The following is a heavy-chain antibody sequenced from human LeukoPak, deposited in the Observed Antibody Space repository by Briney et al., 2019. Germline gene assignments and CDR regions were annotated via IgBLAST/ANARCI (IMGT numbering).Heavy chain of an antibody. V-gene: IGHV1-2*02. CDR2: INPNSGGT. CDR3: ARDRRVYYDSSGYSWWSFDY. Sequence: ASVKVSCKASGYTFTGYYMHWVRQAPAQGLEWMGWINPNSGGTNYAQKFQGRVTMTRDTSISTAYMELSRLRSDDTAVYYCARDRRVYYDSSGYSWWSFDYWGQGTLVTVSS. CDR1: GYTFTGYY. J-gene: IGHJ4*02. D-gene: IGHD3-22*01.